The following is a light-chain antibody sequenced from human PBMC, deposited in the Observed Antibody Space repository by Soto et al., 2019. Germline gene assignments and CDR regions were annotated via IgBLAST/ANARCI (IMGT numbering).Light chain of an antibody. CDR3: CSYAGGGTYV. J-gene: IGLJ1*01. Sequence: QSALTQPASVSGSPGQSITISCTGTINDVGTYNLASWFQQHPGKAPKLMIYEVTERPSGVSNRFSGSKSGNAASLTISGLQAEDEADYHCCSYAGGGTYVFGTGTKVTV. CDR1: INDVGTYNL. CDR2: EVT. V-gene: IGLV2-23*02.